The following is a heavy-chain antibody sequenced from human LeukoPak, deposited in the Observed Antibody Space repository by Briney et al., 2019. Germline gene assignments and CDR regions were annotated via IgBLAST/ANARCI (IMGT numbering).Heavy chain of an antibody. CDR3: ARDPRNVGLAP. Sequence: GGSLRLSCVASGFGLSGYWMYWVRQAPGKGLMYISRNNGDGSTTNYADAVKGRFTMSRDNVKNTLYLQMNSLRVEDTAVYYCARDPRNVGLAPWGQGTLVTVSS. CDR1: GFGLSGYW. J-gene: IGHJ5*02. CDR2: NNGDGSTT. V-gene: IGHV3-74*01. D-gene: IGHD2-15*01.